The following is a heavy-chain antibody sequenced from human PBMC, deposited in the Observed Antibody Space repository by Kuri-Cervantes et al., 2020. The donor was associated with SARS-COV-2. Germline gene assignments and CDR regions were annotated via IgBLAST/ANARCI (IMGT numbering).Heavy chain of an antibody. D-gene: IGHD3-3*01. V-gene: IGHV4-30-4*08. Sequence: SETLSLTCTVSGDSISSGDYYWTWIRQPPGKGLEWIGYIYYSGSTYYNPSLKSRLTMSIDTSRNQFSLQLRSVTAADTAVYYRAKNRRFTIFGVVILDWFDPWGQGTLVTVSS. CDR1: GDSISSGDYY. CDR3: AKNRRFTIFGVVILDWFDP. CDR2: IYYSGST. J-gene: IGHJ5*02.